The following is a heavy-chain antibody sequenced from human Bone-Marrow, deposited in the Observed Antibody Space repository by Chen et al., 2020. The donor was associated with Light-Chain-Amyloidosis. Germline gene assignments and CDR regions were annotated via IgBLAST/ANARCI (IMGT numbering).Heavy chain of an antibody. J-gene: IGHJ2*01. Sequence: EVQLVESGGRVVRPGGSLRLSCAASGFTFDDYGMSWVRQAPGKGLEWVSGINWNGGRTGYADFVKGRFTISRDNAKNSLDLQMNTLSPEDTALYYCAREAGVGITYYFDLWGHGTLVTVSS. D-gene: IGHD3-3*01. CDR3: AREAGVGITYYFDL. CDR1: GFTFDDYG. CDR2: INWNGGRT. V-gene: IGHV3-20*04.